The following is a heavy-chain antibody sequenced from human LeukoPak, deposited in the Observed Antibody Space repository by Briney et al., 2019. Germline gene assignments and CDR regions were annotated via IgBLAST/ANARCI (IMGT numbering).Heavy chain of an antibody. Sequence: ASVEVSCKASGYTFTNYDVSRVRQATGQGLEWMGWMNPKSNNRGYAQKFQGRVTITTNTSISTAYMELSNLRSEDTAVYYCARALKGNYYSGSGTYRWFAPWGQGTLVTVSS. CDR2: MNPKSNNR. V-gene: IGHV1-8*03. D-gene: IGHD3-10*01. J-gene: IGHJ5*02. CDR3: ARALKGNYYSGSGTYRWFAP. CDR1: GYTFTNYD.